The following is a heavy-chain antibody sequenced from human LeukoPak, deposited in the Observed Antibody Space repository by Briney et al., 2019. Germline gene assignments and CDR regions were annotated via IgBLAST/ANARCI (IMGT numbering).Heavy chain of an antibody. CDR3: ARDATRGAMSLDY. Sequence: PGGSLRLSCAASGFTFSTYAMSWVRQAPGKGLQWVSTMSGNAGSIYYAASVKGRFTISRDNSKNTLYLQMNSLRAEDTAVYYCARDATRGAMSLDYWGQGTLVTVSS. CDR1: GFTFSTYA. V-gene: IGHV3-23*01. CDR2: MSGNAGSI. D-gene: IGHD2-2*01. J-gene: IGHJ4*02.